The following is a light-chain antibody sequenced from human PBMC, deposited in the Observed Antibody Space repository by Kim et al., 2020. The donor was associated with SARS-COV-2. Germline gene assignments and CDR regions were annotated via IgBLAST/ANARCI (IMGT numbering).Light chain of an antibody. CDR1: SSNIGAGYD. Sequence: FTISCTGSSSNIGAGYDVHWYQQLPGPAPKLLIYGNSNRPSGVPDRFSGSKSGTSASLAITGLQAEDEADYYCQSYDSSLSGSEVFGGGTKLTVL. CDR2: GNS. V-gene: IGLV1-40*01. J-gene: IGLJ3*02. CDR3: QSYDSSLSGSEV.